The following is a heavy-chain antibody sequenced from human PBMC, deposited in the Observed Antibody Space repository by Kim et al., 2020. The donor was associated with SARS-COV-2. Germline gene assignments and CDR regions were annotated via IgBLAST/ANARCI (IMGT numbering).Heavy chain of an antibody. Sequence: YNPPLRSRVTISVDTSKNQFSLKLRSVTAADTAVYYCARSRWLQSRYFDYWGQGTLVTVSS. V-gene: IGHV4-34*01. D-gene: IGHD5-12*01. J-gene: IGHJ4*02. CDR3: ARSRWLQSRYFDY.